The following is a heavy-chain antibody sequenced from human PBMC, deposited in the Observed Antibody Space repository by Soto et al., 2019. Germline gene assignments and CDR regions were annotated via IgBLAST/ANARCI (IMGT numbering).Heavy chain of an antibody. J-gene: IGHJ4*02. CDR1: GGSISSGDYY. CDR2: IYYSGST. Sequence: QVQLQESGPGLVKPSQTLSLTCTVSGGSISSGDYYWSWIRQPPGKGLEWIGFIYYSGSTYYNPSLTSRVSVDTSKSQFSLKLNSVTAADTAVYSCARWWFGEFFDYWGQGALVTVSS. CDR3: ARWWFGEFFDY. D-gene: IGHD3-10*01. V-gene: IGHV4-30-4*01.